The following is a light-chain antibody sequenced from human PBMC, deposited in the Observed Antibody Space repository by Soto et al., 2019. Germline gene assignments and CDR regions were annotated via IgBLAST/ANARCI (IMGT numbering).Light chain of an antibody. CDR3: QQYRKWPRT. Sequence: DIVLTQSTATLSLSPGERATLSCRASQSVDIDLAWYQQIPGQAPRLLIYGASTRAPDMPGRFSGRGSGTEFSLTISSLKSEDYAVYYCQQYRKWPRTFGQGTKVDIK. CDR2: GAS. J-gene: IGKJ1*01. CDR1: QSVDID. V-gene: IGKV3-15*01.